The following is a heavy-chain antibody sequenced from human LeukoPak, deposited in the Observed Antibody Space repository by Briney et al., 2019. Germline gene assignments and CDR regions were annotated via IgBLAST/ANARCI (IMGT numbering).Heavy chain of an antibody. CDR1: GGSISSYY. CDR2: IYNSGTT. V-gene: IGHV4-59*01. D-gene: IGHD2-15*01. J-gene: IGHJ2*01. Sequence: SETLSLTCSVSGGSISSYYWNWIRQPPGKGLEWIGYIYNSGTTNYNPSLKSRVTISVDTSKNQFSLKVTSVTAADTAVYYRARNALGYATPFDLWGRGTLVNVSS. CDR3: ARNALGYATPFDL.